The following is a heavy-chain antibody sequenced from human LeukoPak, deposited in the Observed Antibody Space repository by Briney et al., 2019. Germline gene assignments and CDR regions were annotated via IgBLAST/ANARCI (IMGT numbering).Heavy chain of an antibody. CDR1: GFTFSSYW. J-gene: IGHJ6*03. CDR2: IKQDGSEK. V-gene: IGHV3-7*01. Sequence: PGGSLRLSCAASGFTFSSYWMSWVRQAPGKGLEWVANIKQDGSEKYYVDSVKGRFTISRDNAKNSLYLQMNSLRAEDTAVYYCARSNDFWSGYYYYYMDVWGKGTTVTVSS. D-gene: IGHD3-3*01. CDR3: ARSNDFWSGYYYYYMDV.